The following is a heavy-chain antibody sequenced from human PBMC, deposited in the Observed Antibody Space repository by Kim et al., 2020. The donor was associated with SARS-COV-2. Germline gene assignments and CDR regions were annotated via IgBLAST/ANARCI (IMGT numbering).Heavy chain of an antibody. CDR2: INTGNDKT. CDR3: ARGGGFF. CDR1: GYTFTSYL. Sequence: ASVKVSCKASGYTFTSYLIHWVLQAPGQRLEWMGWINTGNDKTGYSQKFQGRVTITRDTSATTAYMELSSLRSEDTAVYYCARGGGFFWGQGTLVTVSS. D-gene: IGHD3-10*01. V-gene: IGHV1-3*04. J-gene: IGHJ4*02.